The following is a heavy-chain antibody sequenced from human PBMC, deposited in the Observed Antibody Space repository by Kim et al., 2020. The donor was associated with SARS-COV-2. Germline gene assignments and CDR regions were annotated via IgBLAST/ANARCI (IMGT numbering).Heavy chain of an antibody. Sequence: KGRLTISRDNAKNSLYLQMNSLRAEDTAVYYCARGTAYYYGSGSSDAFDIWGQGTMVTVSS. D-gene: IGHD3-10*01. CDR3: ARGTAYYYGSGSSDAFDI. V-gene: IGHV3-11*05. J-gene: IGHJ3*02.